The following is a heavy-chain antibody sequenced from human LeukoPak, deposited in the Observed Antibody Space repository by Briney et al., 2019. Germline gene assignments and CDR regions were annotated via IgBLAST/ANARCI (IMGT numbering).Heavy chain of an antibody. CDR3: ARARVERSGEYNWFDP. D-gene: IGHD1-1*01. J-gene: IGHJ5*02. V-gene: IGHV4-34*01. CDR2: INHSGST. CDR1: GGSFSGYY. Sequence: SETLSLTCAVYGGSFSGYYWSWIRQPPGKGLEWIGEINHSGSTNYNPSLKSRVTISVDTSKNQFSLKLSSVPAADTAVYYCARARVERSGEYNWFDPWGEGTLVTVP.